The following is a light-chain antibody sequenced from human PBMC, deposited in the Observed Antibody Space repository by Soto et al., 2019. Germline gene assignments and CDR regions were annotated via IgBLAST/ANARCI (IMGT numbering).Light chain of an antibody. V-gene: IGKV3-20*01. J-gene: IGKJ5*01. CDR3: QQYGSSPIT. Sequence: EIVLTQSPGTLPLSPGERVTLSCRASQSIMNNYLAWYQQKPGQAPRLLIYGASSRVTGIPDRFSGSGSGTDFTLTISRLEPEDFVVYYCQQYGSSPITFGQGTRLEIK. CDR2: GAS. CDR1: QSIMNNY.